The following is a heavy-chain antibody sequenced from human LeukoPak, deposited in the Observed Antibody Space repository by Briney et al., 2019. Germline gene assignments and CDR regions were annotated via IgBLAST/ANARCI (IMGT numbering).Heavy chain of an antibody. D-gene: IGHD3-22*01. CDR2: ISSSSSYI. CDR1: GFTFSSYS. V-gene: IGHV3-21*01. J-gene: IGHJ5*02. Sequence: PGGSLRLSCAASGFTFSSYSMNWVRQAPGKGLEWVSSISSSSSYIYYADSVKGRFTISRDNAKNSLYLQMNSLRAEDTAVYYCARAPNYYDSSGYYNWFDPWGQGTLVTVSS. CDR3: ARAPNYYDSSGYYNWFDP.